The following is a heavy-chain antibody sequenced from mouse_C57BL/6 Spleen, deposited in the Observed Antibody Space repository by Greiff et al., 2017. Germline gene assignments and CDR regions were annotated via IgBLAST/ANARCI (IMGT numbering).Heavy chain of an antibody. J-gene: IGHJ4*01. CDR2: IRNKANGYTT. CDR1: GFTFTDYY. Sequence: EVKLVESGGGLVQPGGSLSLSCAASGFTFTDYYMSWVRQPPGKALEWLGFIRNKANGYTTEYSASVKGRFTISRDNSQIILYLQMNALRAEDSATYYCARSGTSMDYWGQGTSVTVSS. CDR3: ARSGTSMDY. D-gene: IGHD4-1*01. V-gene: IGHV7-3*01.